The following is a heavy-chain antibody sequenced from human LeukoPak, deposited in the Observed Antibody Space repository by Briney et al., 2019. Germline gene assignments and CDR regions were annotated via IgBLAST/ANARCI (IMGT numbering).Heavy chain of an antibody. CDR3: ARTGSYDFWSGYYTTYYYYMDV. V-gene: IGHV1-18*01. CDR2: ISAYNGNT. D-gene: IGHD3-3*01. J-gene: IGHJ6*03. Sequence: ASVKVSCKASGYTFTSYGISWVRQAPGQGLEWMGWISAYNGNTNYAQKLQGRVTMTTDTSTSTAYMELGSLRSDDTAVYYCARTGSYDFWSGYYTTYYYYMDVWGKGTTVTVSS. CDR1: GYTFTSYG.